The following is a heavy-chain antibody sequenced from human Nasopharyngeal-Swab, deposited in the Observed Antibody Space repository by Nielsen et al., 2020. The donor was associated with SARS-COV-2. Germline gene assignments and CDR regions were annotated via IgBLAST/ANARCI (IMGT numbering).Heavy chain of an antibody. Sequence: LKISCTASGFTVSSNYMSWVRQAPGKGLEWVSVIYSGGSTYYADSVKGRFTISRDNSKNTLYLQMNSLRAEDTAVYYCARVVATKGADYWGQGTLVTVSS. V-gene: IGHV3-66*01. J-gene: IGHJ4*02. CDR2: IYSGGST. CDR1: GFTVSSNY. CDR3: ARVVATKGADY. D-gene: IGHD5-12*01.